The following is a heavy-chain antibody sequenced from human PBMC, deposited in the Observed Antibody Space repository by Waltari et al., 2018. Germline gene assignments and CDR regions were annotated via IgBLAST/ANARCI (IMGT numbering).Heavy chain of an antibody. CDR3: ARLYSGYDWGYFDY. CDR2: IIPIFGTA. CDR1: GGTFSSYA. Sequence: QVQLVQSGAEVKKPGSSVKVSCKASGGTFSSYAIRWVPQAPGQGLEWMGGIIPIFGTANYAQKFQGRVTITADKSTSTAYMELSSLRSEDTAVYYCARLYSGYDWGYFDYWGQGTLVTVSS. J-gene: IGHJ4*02. V-gene: IGHV1-69*14. D-gene: IGHD5-12*01.